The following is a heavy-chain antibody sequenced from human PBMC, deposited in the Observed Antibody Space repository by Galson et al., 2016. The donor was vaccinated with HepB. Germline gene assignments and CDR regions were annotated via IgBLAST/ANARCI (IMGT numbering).Heavy chain of an antibody. CDR1: GYTFTNNG. J-gene: IGHJ4*01. CDR3: ARDRDAALDY. Sequence: QSGAEVKKPGASVMLSCKTSGYTFTNNGISWVRQAPGLGLEWMAWISAYSGNTNYAQKLQGRVTLTNDTSASTVYMELRSLRSDDTAMYYCARDRDAALDYWGPGALVTVSS. V-gene: IGHV1-18*01. D-gene: IGHD6-6*01. CDR2: ISAYSGNT.